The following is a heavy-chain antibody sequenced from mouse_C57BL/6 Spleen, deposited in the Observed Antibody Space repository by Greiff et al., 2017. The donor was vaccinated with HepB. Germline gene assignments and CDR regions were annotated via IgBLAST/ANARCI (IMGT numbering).Heavy chain of an antibody. Sequence: VQLQQSVAELVRPGASVKLSCTASGFNIKNTYMHWVKQRPEQGLEWIGRIDPANGNTKYAPKFQGKATITADTSSNTAYLQLSSLTSEDTAIYYCAEGDYDGSSYGNYFDDWGQGTTLTVSS. CDR3: AEGDYDGSSYGNYFDD. D-gene: IGHD1-1*01. CDR2: IDPANGNT. CDR1: GFNIKNTY. J-gene: IGHJ2*01. V-gene: IGHV14-3*01.